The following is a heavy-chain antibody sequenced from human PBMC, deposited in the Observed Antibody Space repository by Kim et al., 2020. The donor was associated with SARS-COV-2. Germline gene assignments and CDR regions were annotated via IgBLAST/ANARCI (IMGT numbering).Heavy chain of an antibody. V-gene: IGHV4-30-4*01. CDR1: GGSISSGDYY. J-gene: IGHJ3*02. Sequence: SETLSLTCTVSGGSISSGDYYWSWIRQPPGKGLEWIGYIYYSGSTYYNPSLKSRVTISVDTSKNQFSLKLSSVTAADTAVYYCARVVRQQPTTHALDIWGQGTMVTVSS. D-gene: IGHD6-13*01. CDR2: IYYSGST. CDR3: ARVVRQQPTTHALDI.